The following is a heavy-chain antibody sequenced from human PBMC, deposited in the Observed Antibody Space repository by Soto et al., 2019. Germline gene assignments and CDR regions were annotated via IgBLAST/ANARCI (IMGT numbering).Heavy chain of an antibody. CDR2: ISGGSERA. Sequence: EVQLLESGGGLVQPGGSLRLSCVGSGFTFINYAMNWVRQTPGKGLEWVSTISGGSERAFEADTVKGRFTISRDNSKNTVNLQMKSLRADATEVYYWGIKVLCSTRRPDWWYVDLWGRGTLVTVSS. J-gene: IGHJ2*01. V-gene: IGHV3-23*01. CDR3: GIKVLCSTRRPDWWYVDL. D-gene: IGHD2-21*01. CDR1: GFTFINYA.